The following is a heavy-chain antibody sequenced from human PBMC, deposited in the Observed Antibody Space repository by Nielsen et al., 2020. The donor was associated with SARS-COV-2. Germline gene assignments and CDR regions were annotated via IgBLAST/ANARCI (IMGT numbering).Heavy chain of an antibody. CDR1: GGSIKTASYY. V-gene: IGHV4-39*01. D-gene: IGHD2-2*01. CDR3: ARHYCSSTSCYDY. J-gene: IGHJ4*02. Sequence: SETLSLTCTVSGGSIKTASYYWSWIRQHPEWGLEWVGYIYHTGSTYYNPSLKNRVTISVDTSKNQFSLKLSSVTAADTAVYYCARHYCSSTSCYDYWGQGTLVTVSS. CDR2: IYHTGST.